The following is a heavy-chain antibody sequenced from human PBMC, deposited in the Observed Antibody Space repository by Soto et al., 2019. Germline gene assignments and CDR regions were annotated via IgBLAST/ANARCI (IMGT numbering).Heavy chain of an antibody. J-gene: IGHJ6*02. D-gene: IGHD2-15*01. CDR3: AREPYCSGGSCYYYYGMDV. V-gene: IGHV1-69*08. CDR2: IIPILGIA. CDR1: GGTFSSYT. Sequence: QAQLVQSGAEVKKPGSSVKVSCKASGGTFSSYTISWVRQAPGQGLEWMGRIIPILGIANYAQKFQGRVTITADKSTSTADMELSSLRSEDTAVYYCAREPYCSGGSCYYYYGMDVWGQGTTVTVSS.